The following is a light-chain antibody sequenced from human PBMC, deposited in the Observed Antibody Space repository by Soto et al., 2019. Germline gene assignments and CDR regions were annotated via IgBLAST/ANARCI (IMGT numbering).Light chain of an antibody. CDR1: SSDVGGYKH. V-gene: IGLV2-23*02. CDR3: CSYAGSSTWV. CDR2: EVS. J-gene: IGLJ3*02. Sequence: QSALTQPASVSGSPGQAITIPCTGTSSDVGGYKHVSWYQQHPGKAPKLMIYEVSDRPSGVSNRFSGSKSGNTASLRISGLQAEDEADYYCCSYAGSSTWVFGGGTKLTVL.